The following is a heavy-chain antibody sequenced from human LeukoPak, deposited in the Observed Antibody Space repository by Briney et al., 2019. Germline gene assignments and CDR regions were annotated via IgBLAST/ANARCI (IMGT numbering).Heavy chain of an antibody. J-gene: IGHJ5*02. CDR3: ARTYYDILTGYLDP. Sequence: GESLQISCKGSGYSFTSYWIGWVRQMPGKGLEWMGIIYPGDSDTRYSPSFQGQVTISADKSIITAYLQWSSLKASDTAMYYCARTYYDILTGYLDPWGQGTLVTVSS. V-gene: IGHV5-51*01. CDR2: IYPGDSDT. D-gene: IGHD3-9*01. CDR1: GYSFTSYW.